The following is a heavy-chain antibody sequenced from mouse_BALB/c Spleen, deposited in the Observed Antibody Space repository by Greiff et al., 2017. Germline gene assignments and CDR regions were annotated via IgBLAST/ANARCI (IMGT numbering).Heavy chain of an antibody. J-gene: IGHJ4*01. V-gene: IGHV14-3*02. CDR1: GFNIKDTY. D-gene: IGHD2-12*01. Sequence: VQLQQSGPELVKPGASVKLSCTASGFNIKDTYMHWVKQRPEQGLEWIGRIDPANGNTKYDPKFQGKATITADTSSNTAYLQLSSLTSEDTAVYYCARLRRGVYAMDYWGQGTSVTVSS. CDR3: ARLRRGVYAMDY. CDR2: IDPANGNT.